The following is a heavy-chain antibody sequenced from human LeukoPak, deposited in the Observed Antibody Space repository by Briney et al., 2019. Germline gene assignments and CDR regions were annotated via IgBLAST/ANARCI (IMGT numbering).Heavy chain of an antibody. CDR1: GYTFTGYY. CDR3: AKTTYSGSYLAGWYYYKDV. J-gene: IGHJ6*03. Sequence: ASVKVSCKASGYTFTGYYMHWVRQAPGQGLEWMGWINPNSGGTNYAQKFQGRVTMTRDTSISTAYMELSRLRSDDTAVYYCAKTTYSGSYLAGWYYYKDVWGKGTTVTVSS. D-gene: IGHD1-26*01. CDR2: INPNSGGT. V-gene: IGHV1-2*02.